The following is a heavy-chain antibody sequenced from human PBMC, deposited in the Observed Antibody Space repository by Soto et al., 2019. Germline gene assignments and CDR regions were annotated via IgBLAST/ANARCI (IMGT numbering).Heavy chain of an antibody. CDR3: ARGHLRGYSYGWWFDP. D-gene: IGHD5-18*01. CDR1: GRSISSYY. V-gene: IGHV4-59*01. J-gene: IGHJ5*02. Sequence: PSETLSLTCTVSGRSISSYYWSWIRQPPGKGLEWIGYIYYSGSTNYNPSLMSRVTISVDTSKNQCSLKLSPVTAADTAVYYCARGHLRGYSYGWWFDPWGQGTLVTVSS. CDR2: IYYSGST.